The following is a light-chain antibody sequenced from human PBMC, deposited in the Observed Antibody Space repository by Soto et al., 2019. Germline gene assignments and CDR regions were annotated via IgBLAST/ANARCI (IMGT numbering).Light chain of an antibody. J-gene: IGLJ2*01. CDR1: RFNIGRNT. CDR3: AAWDDSLNGVV. V-gene: IGLV1-44*01. Sequence: QSVLTQPPSASGTPGQRVTISCSGSRFNIGRNTVNWYQQLPGSAPKLLIYSNNQLPSGVPDRFSGSRSGTSASLAISGLQSEDEADYYCAAWDDSLNGVVFGGGTKLTVL. CDR2: SNN.